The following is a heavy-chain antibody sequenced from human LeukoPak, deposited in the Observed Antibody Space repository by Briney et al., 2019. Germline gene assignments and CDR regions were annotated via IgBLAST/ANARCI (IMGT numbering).Heavy chain of an antibody. Sequence: PSETLSLTCTVSGGSISSSSYYWGWIRQPPGKGLEWIGSIYYSGSTYYNPSLKSRVTISVDTSKNQFSLKLSSVTAADTAVYYCARAYTKKGTAFDIWGQGTMVTVSS. V-gene: IGHV4-39*07. D-gene: IGHD3-16*01. J-gene: IGHJ3*02. CDR2: IYYSGST. CDR3: ARAYTKKGTAFDI. CDR1: GGSISSSSYY.